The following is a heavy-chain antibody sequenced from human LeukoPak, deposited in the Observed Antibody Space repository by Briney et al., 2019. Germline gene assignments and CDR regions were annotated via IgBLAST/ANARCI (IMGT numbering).Heavy chain of an antibody. J-gene: IGHJ4*02. Sequence: PGGSLRLSCAASGFTFDDYAMHWVRQAPGKGLEWVSGISWNSGSIGYADSVKGRFTISRDNAKNSLYLQMNSLRAEDMAVYYCAKDIGRVRAYYFDYWGQGTLVTVSS. D-gene: IGHD3/OR15-3a*01. CDR3: AKDIGRVRAYYFDY. V-gene: IGHV3-9*03. CDR1: GFTFDDYA. CDR2: ISWNSGSI.